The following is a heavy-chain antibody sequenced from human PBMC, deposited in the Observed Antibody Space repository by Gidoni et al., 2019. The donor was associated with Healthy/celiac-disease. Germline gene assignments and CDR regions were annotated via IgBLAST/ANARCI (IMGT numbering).Heavy chain of an antibody. CDR2: INHSGST. Sequence: QVQLQQWGAGLLKPSETLSLTCAVYGGSFRGYYWSWIRQPPGKGLEWIGEINHSGSTNYNPSLKSRVTISVDTSKNQFSLKLSSVTAADTAVYYCARGRGYCSSTSCYAGVFDPWGQGTLVTVSS. V-gene: IGHV4-34*01. CDR3: ARGRGYCSSTSCYAGVFDP. D-gene: IGHD2-2*01. CDR1: GGSFRGYY. J-gene: IGHJ5*02.